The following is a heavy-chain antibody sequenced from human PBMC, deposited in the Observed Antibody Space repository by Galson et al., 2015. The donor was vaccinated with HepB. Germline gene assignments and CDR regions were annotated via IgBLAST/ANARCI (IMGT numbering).Heavy chain of an antibody. Sequence: CAISGDSVSSNSAAWNWIRQSPSRGLEWLGRTYYRSKWYNDYAVSVKSRITINPDTSKNQFSLQLNSVTPEDTAVYYCARGNGEAGYSYVPGYYYGMDVWGQGTTVTVSS. CDR1: GDSVSSNSAA. CDR3: ARGNGEAGYSYVPGYYYGMDV. D-gene: IGHD5-18*01. J-gene: IGHJ6*02. V-gene: IGHV6-1*01. CDR2: TYYRSKWYN.